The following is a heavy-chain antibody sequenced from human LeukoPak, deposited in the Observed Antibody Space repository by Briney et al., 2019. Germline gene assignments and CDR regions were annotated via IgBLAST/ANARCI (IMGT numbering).Heavy chain of an antibody. J-gene: IGHJ4*02. CDR3: ARGGDYGDYGT. D-gene: IGHD4-17*01. CDR2: INTDGSVT. Sequence: PGGSLRLSCAASGYSFSSYWMHWVRQAPGKGLVWVARINTDGSVTGYADSVKGRFTISRDNAKNMLYLQMNSLRAEDTAVYYCARGGDYGDYGTWGQGTLVTVSS. CDR1: GYSFSSYW. V-gene: IGHV3-74*01.